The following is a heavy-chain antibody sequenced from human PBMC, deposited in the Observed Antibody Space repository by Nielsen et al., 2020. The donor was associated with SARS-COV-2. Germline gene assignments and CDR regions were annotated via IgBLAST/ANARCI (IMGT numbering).Heavy chain of an antibody. CDR3: AREFRDAFDI. V-gene: IGHV3-30-3*01. J-gene: IGHJ3*02. CDR1: GFTFSSYA. CDR2: ISYDGSNK. Sequence: GGSLRLSCAASGFTFSSYAMHWVRQAPGKGLEWVAVISYDGSNKYYADSVKGRFTISRDNSKNTLYLQMNRLRAEDTAVYYCAREFRDAFDIWGQGTMVTVSS.